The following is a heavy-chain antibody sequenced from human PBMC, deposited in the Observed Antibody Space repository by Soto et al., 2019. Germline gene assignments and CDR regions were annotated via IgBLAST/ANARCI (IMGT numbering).Heavy chain of an antibody. CDR1: GGTFSSYA. Sequence: SVKVSCKASGGTFSSYAISWVRQAPGQGLEWMGGIIPIFGTANYAQKFQGRVTITADESTSTAYMELSSLRSEDTAVYYCTKNYDILLRHSKNKNTFYYYYGMDVCRPGNTVTVSS. CDR3: TKNYDILLRHSKNKNTFYYYYGMDV. V-gene: IGHV1-69*13. D-gene: IGHD3-9*01. J-gene: IGHJ6*02. CDR2: IIPIFGTA.